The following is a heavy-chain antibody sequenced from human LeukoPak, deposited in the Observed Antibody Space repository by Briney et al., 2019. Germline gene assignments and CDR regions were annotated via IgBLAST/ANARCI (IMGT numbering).Heavy chain of an antibody. D-gene: IGHD1-1*01. J-gene: IGHJ3*02. CDR1: GFAFSKYS. CDR2: ISSRSSPI. CDR3: ARSTWSTDAFDI. Sequence: GGSLRLSCAASGFAFSKYSMNWVRQAPGKGLEWVSYISSRSSPIYYADSVKGRFTISRDNAQNSLYLQMNSLRAEDTAVYYCARSTWSTDAFDIWGQGTMVTVSS. V-gene: IGHV3-48*01.